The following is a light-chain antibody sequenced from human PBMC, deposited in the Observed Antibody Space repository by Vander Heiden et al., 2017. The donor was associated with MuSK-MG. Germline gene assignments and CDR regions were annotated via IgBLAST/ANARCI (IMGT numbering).Light chain of an antibody. CDR3: RQYDRFPQT. J-gene: IGKJ1*01. V-gene: IGKV1-6*01. Sequence: AIQMTQSPSSLSASVGDRVTITCRASQDIGDELGWYQQKPGKAPKLLIYAASDLQSGVPSRFSGSGSGTDFTLTITNIQPEDFATYYCRQYDRFPQTFGQGTQVAIK. CDR1: QDIGDE. CDR2: AAS.